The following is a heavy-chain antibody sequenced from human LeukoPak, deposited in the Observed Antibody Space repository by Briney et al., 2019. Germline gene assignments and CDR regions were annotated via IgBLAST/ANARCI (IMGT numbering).Heavy chain of an antibody. J-gene: IGHJ6*02. Sequence: GRSLRLSCAASGFTFDDYAMHWVRQAPGKGLEWVSGISWNSGSIGYADSVKGRFTISRDNAKNSLYLQMNSLRAEDTALYYCPNGVTTRYYYGMDVWGQGTTVTISS. CDR1: GFTFDDYA. D-gene: IGHD4-17*01. CDR2: ISWNSGSI. V-gene: IGHV3-9*01. CDR3: PNGVTTRYYYGMDV.